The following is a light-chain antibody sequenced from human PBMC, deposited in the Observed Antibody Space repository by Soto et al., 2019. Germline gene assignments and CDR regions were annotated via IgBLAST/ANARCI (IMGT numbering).Light chain of an antibody. CDR2: DVT. Sequence: QSVLTHPRSVSGSPGQSVIISCTGTNSDVGAYDYVSWYQQHPGKAPKLIIYDVTKRPSGGPDRFSASKSGNTASLTISGLQAEDEADYYCCSYAGSNTLVFGGGTKRTVL. CDR1: NSDVGAYDY. J-gene: IGLJ3*02. CDR3: CSYAGSNTLV. V-gene: IGLV2-11*01.